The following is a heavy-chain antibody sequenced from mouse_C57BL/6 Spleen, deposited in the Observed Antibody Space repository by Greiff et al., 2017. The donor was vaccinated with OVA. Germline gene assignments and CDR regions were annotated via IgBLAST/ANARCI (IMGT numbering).Heavy chain of an antibody. CDR1: GYTFTSYW. CDR2: IDPSDSYT. J-gene: IGHJ4*01. Sequence: QVQLQQPGAELVMPGASVKLSCKASGYTFTSYWMHWVKQRPGQGLEWIGVIDPSDSYTNYNQKFKGKSTLTVDKSSSTAYMQLSSLTSEDSAVYYCARSPYGYDYAMDYWGQGTSVTVSS. D-gene: IGHD2-2*01. V-gene: IGHV1-69*01. CDR3: ARSPYGYDYAMDY.